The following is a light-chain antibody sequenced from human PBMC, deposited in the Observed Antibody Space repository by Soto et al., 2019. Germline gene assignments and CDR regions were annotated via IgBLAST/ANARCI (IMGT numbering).Light chain of an antibody. CDR2: DAS. Sequence: DIQMTQSPSSLSAAVGDTVTLTCRASQGFTNDLAWYQQKPGKAPKLLIYDASSLESGVPSRFSGSGSGTEFTLTISSLQPDDFATYYCQQYNSYSFGQGTKVDIK. CDR1: QGFTND. CDR3: QQYNSYS. J-gene: IGKJ1*01. V-gene: IGKV1-5*01.